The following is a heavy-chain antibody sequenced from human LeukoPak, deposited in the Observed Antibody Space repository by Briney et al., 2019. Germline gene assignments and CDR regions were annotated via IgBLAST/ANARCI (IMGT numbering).Heavy chain of an antibody. CDR2: IYYSRST. D-gene: IGHD2-21*02. CDR1: GGSISSYY. V-gene: IGHV4-59*01. J-gene: IGHJ6*04. CDR3: ARGGAYCGGDCSDV. Sequence: SETLSLTCTASGGSISSYYWSWIRQPPGKGLEWIGYIYYSRSTNYNPSIKSRVTISVDTSKNQFSLKLSSVTAADTAVYYCARGGAYCGGDCSDVWGKGTTVTVSS.